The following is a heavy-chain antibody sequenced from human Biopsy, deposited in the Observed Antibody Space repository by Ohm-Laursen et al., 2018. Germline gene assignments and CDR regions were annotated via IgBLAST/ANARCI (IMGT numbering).Heavy chain of an antibody. D-gene: IGHD3-22*01. CDR2: ISPKSGGT. Sequence: SVKVSCKASGYTFTSYHIHWVRQAPGQGLEWMGWISPKSGGTNYAQKFQGNITMTKNTSISTAYVDLSSLRSDDTAVYYCTRGGYYYDSLAYYYWFDPWGQGTLVTVSS. V-gene: IGHV1-2*02. CDR3: TRGGYYYDSLAYYYWFDP. J-gene: IGHJ5*02. CDR1: GYTFTSYH.